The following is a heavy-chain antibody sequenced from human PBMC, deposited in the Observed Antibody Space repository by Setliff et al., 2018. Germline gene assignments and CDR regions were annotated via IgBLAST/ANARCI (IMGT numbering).Heavy chain of an antibody. Sequence: GESLKLSCKGSGYNFINYWIGWVRQMPGKGLEWMGIIYPSDSDIRYSPSFQGQVTISADKSISTAYLQWSSLKASDTAIYYCARPAYSSRWYEIKGFDYWGQGTLVTVSS. J-gene: IGHJ4*02. CDR3: ARPAYSSRWYEIKGFDY. CDR1: GYNFINYW. D-gene: IGHD6-13*01. V-gene: IGHV5-51*01. CDR2: IYPSDSDI.